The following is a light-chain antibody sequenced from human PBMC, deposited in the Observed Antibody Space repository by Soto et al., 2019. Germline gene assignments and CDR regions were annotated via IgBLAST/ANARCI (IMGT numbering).Light chain of an antibody. Sequence: QSVLTQPASVSGSPGQSITISCTGTSSDVGRYNYVSWYQQHPGKAPKLMIYDVNYRPSGVSNRFSGSKSGNTASLTISGLQADDEGDYYCSSYTSSNTVVFGGGTKVTVL. CDR1: SSDVGRYNY. V-gene: IGLV2-14*01. CDR2: DVN. CDR3: SSYTSSNTVV. J-gene: IGLJ2*01.